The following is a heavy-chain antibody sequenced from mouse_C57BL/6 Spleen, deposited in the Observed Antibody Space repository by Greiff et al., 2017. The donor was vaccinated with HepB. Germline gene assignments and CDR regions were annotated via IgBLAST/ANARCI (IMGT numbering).Heavy chain of an antibody. CDR1: GYTFTSYT. V-gene: IGHV1-4*01. CDR3: ARSPNWD. J-gene: IGHJ2*01. CDR2: INPSSGYT. D-gene: IGHD4-1*02. Sequence: QVQLKESGAELARPGASVKMSCKASGYTFTSYTMHWVKQRPGQGLEWIGYINPSSGYTKYNQKFKDKATLTADKSSSTAYMQLSSLTSEDSAVYYCARSPNWDWGQGTTLTVSS.